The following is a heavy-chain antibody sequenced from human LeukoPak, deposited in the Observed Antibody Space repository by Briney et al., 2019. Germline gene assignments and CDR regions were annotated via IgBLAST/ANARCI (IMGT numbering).Heavy chain of an antibody. J-gene: IGHJ6*03. Sequence: PSETLSLTCTVSGGSISSYYSSWLRQPPGKGLEWLGYIYYSGSTNYNPSLKSRVTISLDTSKNQFSLKLSSVTAADTAVYYCAREGTDQYYYYYMDVWGKGTTVTVSS. CDR1: GGSISSYY. CDR2: IYYSGST. CDR3: AREGTDQYYYYYMDV. V-gene: IGHV4-59*01. D-gene: IGHD3-10*01.